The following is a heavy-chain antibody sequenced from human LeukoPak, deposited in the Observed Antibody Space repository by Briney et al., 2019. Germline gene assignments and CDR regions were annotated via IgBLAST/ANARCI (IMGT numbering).Heavy chain of an antibody. CDR3: ARGQFLYSTGWPSTIRFDY. CDR2: ISYSGST. J-gene: IGHJ4*02. Sequence: SETLSLTCTVSGGSISSSSYYWDWIRQPPGKGLEGIGSISYSGSTYYNPSLKSRVTISVDTSKNHFSLKLSSVTAADTAVYYCARGQFLYSTGWPSTIRFDYWGQGALVTVSS. V-gene: IGHV4-39*07. D-gene: IGHD6-19*01. CDR1: GGSISSSSYY.